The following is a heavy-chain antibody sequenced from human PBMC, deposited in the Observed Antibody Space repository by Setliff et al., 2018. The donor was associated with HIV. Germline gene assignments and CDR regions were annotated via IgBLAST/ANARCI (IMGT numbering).Heavy chain of an antibody. V-gene: IGHV4-39*01. J-gene: IGHJ4*02. Sequence: PSETLSLTCTVSGGSISGGGYYWSWIRQSPGKGLFWIGSIYYTGSTYYNPSLKSRVTISIDTSKNQFSLRLTSVTAADSAVYYCVRQGAVTGHSFDFWGQGALVTDSS. CDR3: VRQGAVTGHSFDF. CDR2: IYYTGST. CDR1: GGSISGGGYY. D-gene: IGHD6-19*01.